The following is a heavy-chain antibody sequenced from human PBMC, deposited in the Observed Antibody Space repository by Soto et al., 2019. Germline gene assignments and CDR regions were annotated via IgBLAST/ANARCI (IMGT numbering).Heavy chain of an antibody. CDR1: GASISSGDYY. CDR2: ISYSGNT. D-gene: IGHD3-22*01. J-gene: IGHJ3*02. CDR3: ARVGSYYDSSGYIRLDAVDI. V-gene: IGHV4-30-4*01. Sequence: SETLSLTCTVSGASISSGDYYWSWIRQPPGKGLDWIGYISYSGNTYYNPSLKSRVIISVDTSKNHFSLKLNSVTAADTAVYYCARVGSYYDSSGYIRLDAVDIWGQGTMVSVSS.